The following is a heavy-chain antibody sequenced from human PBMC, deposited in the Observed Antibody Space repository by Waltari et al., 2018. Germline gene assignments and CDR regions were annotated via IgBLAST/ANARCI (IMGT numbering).Heavy chain of an antibody. J-gene: IGHJ4*02. CDR3: GRGGGGSSGFDY. Sequence: EVQLVESGGGLIQPGGSLRLSCAASGFTVSSNYMSWVRQAPGKGLGVVSVIESGVSTYYADAGKGRCTNSRDNSKNTLYLQMNSLGAEETAGYYWGRGGGGSSGFDYWGQGTLVTVSS. V-gene: IGHV3-53*01. CDR2: IESGVST. D-gene: IGHD3-22*01. CDR1: GFTVSSNY.